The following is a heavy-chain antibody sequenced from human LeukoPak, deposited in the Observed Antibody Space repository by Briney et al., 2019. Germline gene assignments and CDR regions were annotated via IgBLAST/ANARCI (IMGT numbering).Heavy chain of an antibody. V-gene: IGHV3-23*01. CDR2: ISSTGGTT. D-gene: IGHD3-3*01. Sequence: GGSLRLSCAASGITFSSYGMSWVRQAPGKGLEWVSSISSTGGTTYYADSVKGRFTISRDNSKNTLYLQMNSLRAEDTAIYYCARATRYYDFWSGYSDYWGQGTLVTVSS. CDR3: ARATRYYDFWSGYSDY. CDR1: GITFSSYG. J-gene: IGHJ4*02.